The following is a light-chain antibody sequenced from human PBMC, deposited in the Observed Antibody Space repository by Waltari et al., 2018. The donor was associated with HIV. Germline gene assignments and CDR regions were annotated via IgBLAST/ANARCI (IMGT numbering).Light chain of an antibody. V-gene: IGLV2-14*03. Sequence: QSALTQPASVPGSPGQSIAISCTGTSGDIGTYKYVSCYQQHTGKVPKLIIYDVNVRPSGVSDRFSGSKSGNTATLTISGLHSDDEADYYCCSYTVNSTGVFGAGTKITV. J-gene: IGLJ1*01. CDR2: DVN. CDR3: CSYTVNSTGV. CDR1: SGDIGTYKY.